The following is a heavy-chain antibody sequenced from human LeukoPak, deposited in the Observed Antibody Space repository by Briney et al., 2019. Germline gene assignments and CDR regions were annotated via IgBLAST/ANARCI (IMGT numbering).Heavy chain of an antibody. CDR3: ARSQTAYNWFDT. J-gene: IGHJ5*02. D-gene: IGHD1-1*01. V-gene: IGHV1-8*03. CDR2: MNPNSGNT. CDR1: GYTFTSYD. Sequence: VKVSCKASGYTFTSYDINWVRQATGQGLEWMGWMNPNSGNTGYAQKFQGRVTITRNTSISTAYMELSSLRSEDTAVYYCARSQTAYNWFDTWGQGTLVTVSS.